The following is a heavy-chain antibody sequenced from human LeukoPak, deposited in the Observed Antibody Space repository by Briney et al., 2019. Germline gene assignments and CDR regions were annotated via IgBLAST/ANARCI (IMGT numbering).Heavy chain of an antibody. CDR3: ARRAGDYSHPYDY. Sequence: GSLRLSCTVSGFTVSSNSMSWVRQAPGKGLEWVSFIYSGGNTHNSDSVKGRFTISRDNSKNTLYLQMNSLRAEDTAVYHCARRAGDYSHPYDYWGQGTLVTVSS. CDR1: GFTVSSNS. V-gene: IGHV3-53*01. J-gene: IGHJ4*02. CDR2: IYSGGNT. D-gene: IGHD3-22*01.